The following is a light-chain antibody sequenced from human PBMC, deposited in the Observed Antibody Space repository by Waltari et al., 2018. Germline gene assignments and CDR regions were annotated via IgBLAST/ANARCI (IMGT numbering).Light chain of an antibody. CDR3: QQYNTYSS. CDR2: KAS. Sequence: DIQMTQLPSPLLASVGDTITITCRTSQSISNYLAWYQQKPGKAPKLLIYKASSSGSGVPSRFSGSGSGTEFTLTISSLQPDDFATYYCQQYNTYSSFGQGTKLEIK. V-gene: IGKV1-5*03. CDR1: QSISNY. J-gene: IGKJ2*03.